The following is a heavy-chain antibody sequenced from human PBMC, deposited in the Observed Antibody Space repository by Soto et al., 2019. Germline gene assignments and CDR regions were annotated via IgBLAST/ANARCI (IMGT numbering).Heavy chain of an antibody. CDR3: AKEINYDSSGYSSEFSCKI. Sequence: GTRRLACAAAGFTFTCHAMRWVRQAPGKGLEWVSATSGSGGSTYYADSGKGRFTISRDNSKNTLYLQMTILRAEDTAVYYCAKEINYDSSGYSSEFSCKIWGRGT. D-gene: IGHD3-22*01. V-gene: IGHV3-23*01. J-gene: IGHJ3*02. CDR1: GFTFTCHA. CDR2: TSGSGGST.